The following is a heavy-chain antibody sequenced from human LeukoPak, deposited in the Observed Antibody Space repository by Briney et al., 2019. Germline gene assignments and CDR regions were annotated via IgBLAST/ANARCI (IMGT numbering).Heavy chain of an antibody. V-gene: IGHV4-38-2*02. CDR3: ARDLSNSYGRIDY. Sequence: SETPSLTCTVSSYSISSGYYWGWIRQPPGKGLEWIGSISRSGSTFYNPSLKSRVTISVDTSKNQFSLKLSSVTPADTAMYYCARDLSNSYGRIDYWGLGTLVTVSS. J-gene: IGHJ4*02. CDR2: ISRSGST. CDR1: SYSISSGYY. D-gene: IGHD5-18*01.